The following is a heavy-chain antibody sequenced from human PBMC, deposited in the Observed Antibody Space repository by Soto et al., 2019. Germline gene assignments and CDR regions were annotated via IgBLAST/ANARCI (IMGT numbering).Heavy chain of an antibody. Sequence: QVQLVQSGAEVKKPGASVKVSCKTSGDSFSAFYLHWVRQATRQGLEWLGWINPNGGATKYAQKFRGLVAMTRDTSIRTPYLELSSLRSDDTAIYYCARESGGATAPFDYYYFYMDVWGKGTTVTVSS. V-gene: IGHV1-2*02. D-gene: IGHD5-12*01. J-gene: IGHJ6*03. CDR3: ARESGGATAPFDYYYFYMDV. CDR1: GDSFSAFY. CDR2: INPNGGAT.